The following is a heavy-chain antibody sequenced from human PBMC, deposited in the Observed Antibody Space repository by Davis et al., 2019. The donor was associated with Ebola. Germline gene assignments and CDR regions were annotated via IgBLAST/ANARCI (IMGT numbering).Heavy chain of an antibody. CDR2: ISSSSSYI. V-gene: IGHV3-21*01. CDR1: GFTFSSYS. Sequence: PGGSLRLSCAASGFTFSSYSMNWVRQAPGKGLEWVSSISSSSSYIYYADSVKGRFTISRDNAKNSLYLQMNSLRAEDTAVYYCAREGVNYDFWSGYPHDAFDIWGQGTMVTVSS. CDR3: AREGVNYDFWSGYPHDAFDI. J-gene: IGHJ3*02. D-gene: IGHD3-3*01.